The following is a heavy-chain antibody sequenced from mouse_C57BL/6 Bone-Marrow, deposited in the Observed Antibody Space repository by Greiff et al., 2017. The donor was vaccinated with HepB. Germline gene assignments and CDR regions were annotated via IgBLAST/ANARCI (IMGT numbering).Heavy chain of an antibody. CDR2: IDPSDSYT. Sequence: VQLQQPGAELVMPGASVKLSCKASGYTFTSYWMHWVKQRPGQGLEWIGEIDPSDSYTNYNQKFKGKSTLTVDKSSITAYMQLSSLTSEDSAVYYCARGCGSWFAYWGQGTLVTVSS. CDR3: ARGCGSWFAY. CDR1: GYTFTSYW. V-gene: IGHV1-69*01. J-gene: IGHJ3*01.